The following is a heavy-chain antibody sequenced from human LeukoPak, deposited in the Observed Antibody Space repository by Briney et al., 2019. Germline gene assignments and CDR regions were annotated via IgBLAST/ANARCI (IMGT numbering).Heavy chain of an antibody. CDR2: FDPEDGET. J-gene: IGHJ5*02. V-gene: IGHV1-24*01. D-gene: IGHD3-16*02. Sequence: ASVKVSCKVSGYTLTELSMHWVRQAPGKGLEWMGGFDPEDGETIYAQKFQGRVTMTEDTSTDTAYMELSSLRSEDTAVYYCATLMYDYVWGSYRANWFDPWGQGTLVTVSS. CDR1: GYTLTELS. CDR3: ATLMYDYVWGSYRANWFDP.